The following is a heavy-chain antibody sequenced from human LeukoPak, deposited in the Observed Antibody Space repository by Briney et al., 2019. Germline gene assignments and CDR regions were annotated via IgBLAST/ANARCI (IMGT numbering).Heavy chain of an antibody. V-gene: IGHV1-69*06. CDR2: IIPIFGTA. CDR3: ARASRKGGRFLEWLLSAFDI. D-gene: IGHD3-3*01. Sequence: GASVKVSCKASGYTFTSYGISWVRQAPGQGLEWMGGIIPIFGTASYAQKFQGRVTITADKSTSTAYMELSSLRSEDTAVYYCARASRKGGRFLEWLLSAFDIWGQGTMVTVSS. J-gene: IGHJ3*02. CDR1: GYTFTSYG.